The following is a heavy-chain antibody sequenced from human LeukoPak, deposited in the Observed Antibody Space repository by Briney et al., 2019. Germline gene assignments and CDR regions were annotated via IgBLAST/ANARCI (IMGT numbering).Heavy chain of an antibody. CDR3: ARFDFWSGYCDS. CDR1: GGSFSGYY. CDR2: IYYSGST. D-gene: IGHD3-3*01. J-gene: IGHJ5*01. Sequence: SETLSLTCAVYGGSFSGYYWSWIRQHPGKGLEWIGYIYYSGSTYYNPSLKSRVTISVDTSKNQFSLKLSSVTAADTAVFYCARFDFWSGYCDSWGQGTLVTVSS. V-gene: IGHV4-30-4*08.